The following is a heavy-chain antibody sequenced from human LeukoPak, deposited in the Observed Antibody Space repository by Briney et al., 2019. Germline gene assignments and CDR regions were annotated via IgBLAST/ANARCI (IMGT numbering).Heavy chain of an antibody. D-gene: IGHD3-16*02. Sequence: PGRSLRLSCAASGFTFSSYGMHWVRQAPGKGLEWVAVISYDGSNKYYADSVKGRFTISRDNSKNTLYLQMNSLRAEDTAVYYCARESDYDYVWGSYRYPDYWGQGTLVTVSS. CDR3: ARESDYDYVWGSYRYPDY. CDR2: ISYDGSNK. J-gene: IGHJ4*02. V-gene: IGHV3-30*03. CDR1: GFTFSSYG.